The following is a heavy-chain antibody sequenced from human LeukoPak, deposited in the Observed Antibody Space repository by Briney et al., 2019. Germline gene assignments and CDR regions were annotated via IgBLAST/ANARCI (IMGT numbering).Heavy chain of an antibody. J-gene: IGHJ4*02. V-gene: IGHV3-23*01. Sequence: GGSLRLSCAASGFTFSSYAMSWVRQAPGKGLEWVSAISGSGGSTYYADSVKGRFTISRDNSKSTLYLQMNSLRAEDTAVYYCAKHSGGSCYSAFDYWGQGTLVTVSS. CDR1: GFTFSSYA. CDR2: ISGSGGST. D-gene: IGHD2-15*01. CDR3: AKHSGGSCYSAFDY.